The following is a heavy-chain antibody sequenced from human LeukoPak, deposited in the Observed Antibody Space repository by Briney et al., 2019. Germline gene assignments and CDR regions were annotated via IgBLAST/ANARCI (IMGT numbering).Heavy chain of an antibody. D-gene: IGHD3-22*01. J-gene: IGHJ4*02. V-gene: IGHV3-23*01. Sequence: GGSLRLSCAASGFTFSSYAMSWVRQAPGKGLEWVSAISGSGGSTYYADSVKGRFTISRDNSKNTLYLQMNSLRAEDTAVYYCAKYFYYYDSSGPNDCWGQGTLVTVSS. CDR3: AKYFYYYDSSGPNDC. CDR2: ISGSGGST. CDR1: GFTFSSYA.